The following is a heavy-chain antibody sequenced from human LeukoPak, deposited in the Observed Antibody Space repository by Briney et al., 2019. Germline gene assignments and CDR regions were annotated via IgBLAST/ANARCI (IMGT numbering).Heavy chain of an antibody. CDR3: ARGGRLATYYYGMDV. Sequence: PSETLSLTCTVSGGSISSYYWSWIRQPPGKGLEWIGYIYYSGSTNYNPSLKSRVTISVDTSKNQFSLKLSSVTAADTAVYYCARGGRLATYYYGMDVRGQGTTVTVSS. CDR2: IYYSGST. CDR1: GGSISSYY. J-gene: IGHJ6*02. V-gene: IGHV4-59*01. D-gene: IGHD5-12*01.